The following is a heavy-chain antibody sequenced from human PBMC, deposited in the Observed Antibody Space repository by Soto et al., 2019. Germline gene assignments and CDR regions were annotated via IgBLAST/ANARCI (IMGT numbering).Heavy chain of an antibody. Sequence: SETLSLTCTVSGGSVSSGSYYWSWIRQPPGKGLEWIGYIYYSGSTNYNPSLKSRVTISVDTSKNQFSLKLSSVTAADTAVYYCARDQGRYYDGSGYYDYWGQGTLVTVSS. V-gene: IGHV4-61*01. J-gene: IGHJ4*02. CDR1: GGSVSSGSYY. CDR3: ARDQGRYYDGSGYYDY. D-gene: IGHD3-22*01. CDR2: IYYSGST.